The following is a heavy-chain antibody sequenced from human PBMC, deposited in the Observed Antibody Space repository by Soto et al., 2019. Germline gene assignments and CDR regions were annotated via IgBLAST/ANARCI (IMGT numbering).Heavy chain of an antibody. CDR2: IIPIFGTA. Sequence: QVQLVQSGAEVKKPGSSVKVSCKASGGTFSSYAISWVRQAPGQGLEWMGGIIPIFGTANYAQKFQGRVTITADESTSTAYMELSSLRSEDTAVYYCARSPYAFGGVIAQNNWFDPWGQGTLVTVSS. CDR1: GGTFSSYA. J-gene: IGHJ5*02. D-gene: IGHD3-16*02. CDR3: ARSPYAFGGVIAQNNWFDP. V-gene: IGHV1-69*01.